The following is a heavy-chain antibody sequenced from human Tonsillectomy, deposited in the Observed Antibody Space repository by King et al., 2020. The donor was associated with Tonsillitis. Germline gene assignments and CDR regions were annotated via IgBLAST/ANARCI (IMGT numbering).Heavy chain of an antibody. J-gene: IGHJ3*02. Sequence: VQLVESGGGLVQPGGSLRLSCAASGFTFSSYSMNWVRQAPGKGLEWVSYISSSSSTIYYADSVKGRFTISRDNAKNSLYLQMNSLRAEDTAVYYCARDRYCYYYDSSGYSDAFDIWGQGTMVTVSS. D-gene: IGHD3-22*01. V-gene: IGHV3-48*01. CDR3: ARDRYCYYYDSSGYSDAFDI. CDR2: ISSSSSTI. CDR1: GFTFSSYS.